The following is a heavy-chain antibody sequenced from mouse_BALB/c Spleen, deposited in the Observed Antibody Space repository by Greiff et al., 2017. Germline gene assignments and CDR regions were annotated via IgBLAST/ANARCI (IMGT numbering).Heavy chain of an antibody. V-gene: IGHV5-6*01. J-gene: IGHJ4*01. CDR2: ISSGGSYT. CDR3: ARNYDYDDAMDY. Sequence: VQLKESGGDLVKPGGSLKLSCAASGFTFSSYGMSWVRQTPDKRLEWVATISSGGSYTYYPDSVKGRFTISRDNAKNTLYLQMSSLKSEDTAMYYCARNYDYDDAMDYWGQGTSVTVSS. D-gene: IGHD2-4*01. CDR1: GFTFSSYG.